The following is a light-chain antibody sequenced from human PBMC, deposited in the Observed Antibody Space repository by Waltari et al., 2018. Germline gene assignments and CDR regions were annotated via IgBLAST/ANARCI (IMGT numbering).Light chain of an antibody. CDR3: LQHNSYPLT. CDR2: AAT. V-gene: IGKV1-17*01. CDR1: QGISSY. Sequence: DIQMTQSPSSLSASVGDTVTITCRASQGISSYLNWFQQKPGKAPKLLIYAATTLQSGVQSRFSGSGSWTEFTLTISSLQPEDFAAYYCLQHNSYPLTFGGGTKVEIK. J-gene: IGKJ4*01.